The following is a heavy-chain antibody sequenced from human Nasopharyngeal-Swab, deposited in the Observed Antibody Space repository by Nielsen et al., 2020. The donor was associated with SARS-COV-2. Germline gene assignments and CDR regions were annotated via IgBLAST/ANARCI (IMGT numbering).Heavy chain of an antibody. J-gene: IGHJ4*02. CDR3: ARSYNPGGFGWLLSND. D-gene: IGHD3-9*01. CDR1: GFTFSSYP. V-gene: IGHV3-30*04. CDR2: ISYGGGDE. Sequence: GESLKISCEASGFTFSSYPMPWVRRAPGKGLEWVSVISYGGGDEHYADSVKGRFTISRDNSKNTLYLQMNSLTVDDTAVYYCARSYNPGGFGWLLSNDWGQGTLVTVSS.